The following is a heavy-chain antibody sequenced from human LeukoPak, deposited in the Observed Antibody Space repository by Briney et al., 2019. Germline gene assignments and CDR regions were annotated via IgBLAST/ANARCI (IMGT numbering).Heavy chain of an antibody. CDR1: GFTVSSNN. V-gene: IGHV3-53*01. Sequence: PGGSLRLSCAASGFTVSSNNMIWVRQAPGKGLEWVSVIYSGGSTYFADSVKGRFTISRDNSKNTLFLQMNSLRAEDTAVYYCARVVVEATTRYFDYWGQGTLVTVSS. J-gene: IGHJ4*02. D-gene: IGHD1-26*01. CDR3: ARVVVEATTRYFDY. CDR2: IYSGGST.